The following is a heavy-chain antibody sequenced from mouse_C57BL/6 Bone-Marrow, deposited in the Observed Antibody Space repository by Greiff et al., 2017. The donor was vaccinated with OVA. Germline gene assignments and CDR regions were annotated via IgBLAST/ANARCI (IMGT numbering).Heavy chain of an antibody. V-gene: IGHV1-63*01. CDR1: GYTFTNYW. D-gene: IGHD2-4*01. J-gene: IGHJ3*01. CDR2: IYPGGGYT. CDR3: AYYDYDEGAAWFAY. Sequence: QVQLQQSGAELVRPGTSVKMSCKASGYTFTNYWIGWAKQRPGYGLEWIGDIYPGGGYTNYNEKFKGKATLTADKSSSPASMQFSSLTSEYSAIYFCAYYDYDEGAAWFAYWGQGTLVTVSA.